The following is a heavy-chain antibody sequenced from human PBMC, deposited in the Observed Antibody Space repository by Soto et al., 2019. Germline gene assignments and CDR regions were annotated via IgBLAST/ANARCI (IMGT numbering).Heavy chain of an antibody. J-gene: IGHJ3*02. CDR3: AREGREWDDAFDI. D-gene: IGHD1-26*01. CDR2: INPSGGRT. Sequence: QVQLVQSGAEVKKPGASVKVSCKASGYTFTSYYMHWVRQAPGQGLEWMGIINPSGGRTSYAQTFQGRVTMTRDTSKSTVYMELSSLRAEDTAVYYCAREGREWDDAFDIWGQGTMVTVSS. CDR1: GYTFTSYY. V-gene: IGHV1-46*01.